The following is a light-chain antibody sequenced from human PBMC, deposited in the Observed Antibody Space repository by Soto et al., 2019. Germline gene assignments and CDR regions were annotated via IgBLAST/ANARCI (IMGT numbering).Light chain of an antibody. V-gene: IGKV4-1*01. CDR3: QQYYSTLIT. J-gene: IGKJ5*01. CDR1: QSVLYSSYNKSY. Sequence: DIALTQSPDSLTLFLGEMATINCKSSQSVLYSSYNKSYLAWYQVKPGRPPKTLFSWASTREPGVPARFSGSGSGTDFTLTISSLQAADGAVYYCQQYYSTLITFGHGKRLEIK. CDR2: WAS.